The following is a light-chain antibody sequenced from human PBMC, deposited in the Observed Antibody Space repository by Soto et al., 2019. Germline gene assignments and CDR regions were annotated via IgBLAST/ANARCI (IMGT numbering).Light chain of an antibody. V-gene: IGKV3-20*01. Sequence: EIVLTQSPGTLSLSPGERATLFCKASQSVGIRSLAWYQQKPGQAPRLVISGASSRATGIPERFSGSGSGTDFTLTISRLDPEDFAVYYCQQYSNSPLTFGGGTKVEV. J-gene: IGKJ4*01. CDR1: QSVGIRS. CDR2: GAS. CDR3: QQYSNSPLT.